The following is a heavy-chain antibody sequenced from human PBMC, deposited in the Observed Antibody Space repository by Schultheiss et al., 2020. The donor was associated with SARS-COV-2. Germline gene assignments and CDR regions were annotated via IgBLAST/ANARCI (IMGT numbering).Heavy chain of an antibody. V-gene: IGHV3-30-3*01. Sequence: GGSLRLSCTVSGFTFNSYALHWVRQAPGKGLEWVAVISYDGARKYYADSVVGRFTISRYNSENTLYLQMDSLTPEDTAVYYCARDLFPRSQPTVTTGALDVWGQGTVVTVSS. J-gene: IGHJ3*01. CDR2: ISYDGARK. D-gene: IGHD4-17*01. CDR3: ARDLFPRSQPTVTTGALDV. CDR1: GFTFNSYA.